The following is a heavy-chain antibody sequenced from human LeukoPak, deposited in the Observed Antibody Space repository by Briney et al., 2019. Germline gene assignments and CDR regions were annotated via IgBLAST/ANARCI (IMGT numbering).Heavy chain of an antibody. CDR2: ISAYNGNT. J-gene: IGHJ5*02. D-gene: IGHD3-22*01. CDR1: GYTFTSYG. Sequence: ASVKVSCKASGYTFTSYGISWVRQAPGQGLEWMGWISAYNGNTNYAQKLQGRVTMTTDTSTSTAYMELRSLRSDDTAVYYCARDKGGYDSSGRPFDPWGQGTLVTVSS. CDR3: ARDKGGYDSSGRPFDP. V-gene: IGHV1-18*01.